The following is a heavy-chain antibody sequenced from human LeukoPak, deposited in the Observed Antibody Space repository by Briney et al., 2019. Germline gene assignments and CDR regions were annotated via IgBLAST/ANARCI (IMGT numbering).Heavy chain of an antibody. CDR1: GFSFSNAW. D-gene: IGHD3-9*01. Sequence: GGSLRLSCAASGFSFSNAWMSWVRQAPGKGLEWVSAITGSGGNTYYADSVKGRFTISRDNSKNTVFLQMNSLGAEDTAVYYCAKWGDYDVLTGYYVSDYWGQGTLVTVSS. J-gene: IGHJ4*02. CDR2: ITGSGGNT. V-gene: IGHV3-23*01. CDR3: AKWGDYDVLTGYYVSDY.